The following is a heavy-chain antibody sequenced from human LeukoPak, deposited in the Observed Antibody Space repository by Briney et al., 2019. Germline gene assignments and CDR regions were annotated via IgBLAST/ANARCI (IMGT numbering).Heavy chain of an antibody. J-gene: IGHJ4*02. CDR2: INHSGST. CDR1: GGSISTYY. V-gene: IGHV4-34*01. D-gene: IGHD3-10*01. CDR3: ARRPDYYGSGSYPFDY. Sequence: SETLSLTCTVSGGSISTYYWSWIRQPPGKGLEWIGEINHSGSTNYNPSLKSRVTISVDTSKNQFSLKLSSVTAADTAVYYCARRPDYYGSGSYPFDYWGQGTLVTVSS.